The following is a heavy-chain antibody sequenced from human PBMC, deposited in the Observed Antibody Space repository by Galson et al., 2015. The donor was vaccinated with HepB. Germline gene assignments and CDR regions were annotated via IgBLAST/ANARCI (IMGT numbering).Heavy chain of an antibody. D-gene: IGHD4-23*01. V-gene: IGHV7-4-1*02. CDR1: GYTFTNYA. CDR3: ARDRGSGGRFFDY. Sequence: CKASGYTFTNYALSWVRQAPGQGLEWMGWINTNTGNPTYARGFTGRFVFSLDTSVTTTYLQINSLKAEDTAVYFCARDRGSGGRFFDYWGRGTLVTVSS. CDR2: INTNTGNP. J-gene: IGHJ4*02.